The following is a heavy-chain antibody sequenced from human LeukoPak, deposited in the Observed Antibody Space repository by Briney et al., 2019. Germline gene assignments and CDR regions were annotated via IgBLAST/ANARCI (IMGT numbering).Heavy chain of an antibody. CDR1: GFTFSSYE. J-gene: IGHJ6*02. CDR2: ISSSGSTI. CDR3: ARADTAMSRGFFYGMDV. V-gene: IGHV3-48*03. Sequence: GGPLRLSCAASGFTFSSYEMNWVRQAPGKGLEWVSSISSSGSTIYYADSVKGRFTISRDNAKNSLYLQMNSLRAEDTAVYYCARADTAMSRGFFYGMDVWGQGTTVTVSS. D-gene: IGHD5-18*01.